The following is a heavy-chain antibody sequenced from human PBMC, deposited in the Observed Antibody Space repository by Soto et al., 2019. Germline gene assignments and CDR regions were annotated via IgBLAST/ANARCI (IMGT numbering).Heavy chain of an antibody. D-gene: IGHD1-20*01. CDR1: NYTFRNYG. V-gene: IGHV1-18*01. CDR2: ISAYNGET. CDR3: ARDGRQFFPNSDNFDI. Sequence: QGQLVQSGAELKKPGTSVKVSCKATNYTFRNYGINWVRQAPGQGLEWMGWISAYNGETKFAQKFQDRVTMDTDTPTSTAYMELRSLKSDDTAVYFCARDGRQFFPNSDNFDIWGQGTTVTVSS. J-gene: IGHJ3*02.